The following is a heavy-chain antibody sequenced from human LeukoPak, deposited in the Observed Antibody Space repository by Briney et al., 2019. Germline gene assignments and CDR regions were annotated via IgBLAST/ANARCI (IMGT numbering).Heavy chain of an antibody. CDR1: GGSISSSSYY. CDR2: IYYSGST. J-gene: IGHJ4*02. CDR3: ARDVSGYGYFDY. D-gene: IGHD5-18*01. Sequence: SETLSLTCTVSGGSISSSSYYWGWIRQPPGKGLEWIGSIYYSGSTYYNPSLKSRVTISVDTSKNQFSLKLSSVTAADTAVYYCARDVSGYGYFDYWGQGTLVTVSS. V-gene: IGHV4-39*07.